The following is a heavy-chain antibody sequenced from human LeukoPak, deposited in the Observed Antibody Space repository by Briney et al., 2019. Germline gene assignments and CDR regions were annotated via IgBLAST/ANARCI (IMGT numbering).Heavy chain of an antibody. V-gene: IGHV1-69*04. CDR2: IIPILGIA. Sequence: GASVKVSCKASGGTFSSYAISWVRQAPGQGLEWMGRIIPILGIANYAQKFQGRVTITADKSTSTAYMELSSLRSEDTAVYYCARESLPDTSWVYWGQGTLVTVSS. CDR3: ARESLPDTSWVY. D-gene: IGHD1-26*01. J-gene: IGHJ4*02. CDR1: GGTFSSYA.